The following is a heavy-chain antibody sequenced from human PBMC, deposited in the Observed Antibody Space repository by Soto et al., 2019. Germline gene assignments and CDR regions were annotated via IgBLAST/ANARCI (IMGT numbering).Heavy chain of an antibody. J-gene: IGHJ6*03. CDR3: ASLSSGWYGQLGYYYMDV. Sequence: PGGSLRLSCAASGFTFSDYYMSWIRQAPGKGLEWVSYISSSGSTIYYADSVKGRFTISRDNAKNSLYLQMNSLRAEDTAVYYCASLSSGWYGQLGYYYMDVWGKGTTVTVSS. CDR1: GFTFSDYY. CDR2: ISSSGSTI. D-gene: IGHD6-19*01. V-gene: IGHV3-11*01.